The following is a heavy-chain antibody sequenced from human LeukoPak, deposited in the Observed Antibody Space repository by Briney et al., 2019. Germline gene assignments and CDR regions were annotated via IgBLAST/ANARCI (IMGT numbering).Heavy chain of an antibody. CDR1: GFIVSSNY. J-gene: IGHJ5*02. CDR3: ARGDVSGFDP. Sequence: GGSLRLSCAASGFIVSSNYMSWVRQAPGKGLEWVSSISSSSSYIYYADSVKGRFTISRDNAKNTLYLQMNSLRAEDTAVYYCARGDVSGFDPWGQGTLVTVSS. V-gene: IGHV3-21*01. D-gene: IGHD2-8*01. CDR2: ISSSSSYI.